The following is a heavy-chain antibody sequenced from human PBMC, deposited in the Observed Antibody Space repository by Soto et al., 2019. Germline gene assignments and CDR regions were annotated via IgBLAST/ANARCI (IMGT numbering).Heavy chain of an antibody. CDR3: ARVYCSGGSCHLEKYYYYGMDV. V-gene: IGHV1-46*01. J-gene: IGHJ6*02. CDR2: INPSGGST. D-gene: IGHD2-15*01. Sequence: GASVKVSCKASGYTFTSYYMHWVRQAPGQGLEWMGIINPSGGSTSYAQKFQGRVTMTRDTSTSTVYMELSSLRSEDTAVYYCARVYCSGGSCHLEKYYYYGMDVWGQGTTVTVSS. CDR1: GYTFTSYY.